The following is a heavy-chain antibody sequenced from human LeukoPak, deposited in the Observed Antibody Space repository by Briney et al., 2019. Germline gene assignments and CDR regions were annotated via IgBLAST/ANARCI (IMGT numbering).Heavy chain of an antibody. D-gene: IGHD1-26*01. Sequence: GVLRLSCAASGFTFSSYSMNWVRQAPGKGLEWVSSISSSSSYIYYADSVKGRFTISRDNAKNSLYLQMNSLRAEDTAVYYCASILNELIDYWGQGTLVTVSS. CDR2: ISSSSSYI. CDR3: ASILNELIDY. V-gene: IGHV3-21*01. J-gene: IGHJ4*02. CDR1: GFTFSSYS.